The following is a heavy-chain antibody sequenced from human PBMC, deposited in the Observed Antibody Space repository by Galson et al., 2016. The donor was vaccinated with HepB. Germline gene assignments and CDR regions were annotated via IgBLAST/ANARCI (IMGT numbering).Heavy chain of an antibody. CDR1: GGSLSGYY. V-gene: IGHV4-34*01. CDR3: AKIREAYLPLEAFDV. CDR2: IYHTGTT. J-gene: IGHJ3*01. Sequence: SETLSLTCAVYGGSLSGYYWSWIRQSPGKGLEWIGEIYHTGTTNYNPSLKSRVTISVDTSKNWFSLRLGSVTAAATAVYSCAKIREAYLPLEAFDVGGRGTMVTV. D-gene: IGHD1-1*01.